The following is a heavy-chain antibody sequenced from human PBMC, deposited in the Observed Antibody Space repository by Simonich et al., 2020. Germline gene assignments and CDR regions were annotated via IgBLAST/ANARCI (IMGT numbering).Heavy chain of an antibody. J-gene: IGHJ4*02. CDR1: GYTFTGYY. D-gene: IGHD1-1*01. Sequence: QVQLVQSGAEVKKPGASVKVSCKASGYTFTGYYMHWVRQAPGQGLEWMRGINPNSGGPNFAQKFQGRVTMTRDTSISTAYMELSRLRSDDTAVYYCASSKRGYNWNDFDYWGQGTLVTVSS. V-gene: IGHV1-2*02. CDR3: ASSKRGYNWNDFDY. CDR2: INPNSGGP.